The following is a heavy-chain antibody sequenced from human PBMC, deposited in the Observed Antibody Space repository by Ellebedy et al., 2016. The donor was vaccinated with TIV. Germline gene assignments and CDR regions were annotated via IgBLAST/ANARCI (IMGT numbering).Heavy chain of an antibody. D-gene: IGHD5-18*01. V-gene: IGHV1-24*01. Sequence: ASVKVSCKVSGSTVIESSIQWVRQPPGAGLEWMGGYDPEDGETIYAPNFEGRVTMAEDTSAGTAYMELRSLRSDDTAVYYCVRYSYGRQIGRDYFDYWGQGTLVTVSS. CDR1: GSTVIESS. J-gene: IGHJ4*02. CDR3: VRYSYGRQIGRDYFDY. CDR2: YDPEDGET.